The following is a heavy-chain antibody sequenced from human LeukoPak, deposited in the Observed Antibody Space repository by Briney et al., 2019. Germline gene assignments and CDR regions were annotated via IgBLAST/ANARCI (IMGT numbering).Heavy chain of an antibody. J-gene: IGHJ4*02. D-gene: IGHD3-22*01. CDR1: GYTFTGYY. CDR3: ARDWDYYDSSGYSY. V-gene: IGHV1-2*06. Sequence: GASVKVSCNASGYTFTGYYMHWVRQAPGQGLEWMGRINPNSGGTNYAQKFQGRVTMTRDTSISTAYMELSRLRSDDTAVYYCARDWDYYDSSGYSYWGQGTLVTVSS. CDR2: INPNSGGT.